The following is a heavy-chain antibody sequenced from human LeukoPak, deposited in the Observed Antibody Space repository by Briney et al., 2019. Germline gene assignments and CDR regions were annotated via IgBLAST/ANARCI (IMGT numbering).Heavy chain of an antibody. V-gene: IGHV4-31*03. D-gene: IGHD2-15*01. CDR3: AAMPHLGYCSGGSCPIDY. CDR2: IYYSGST. Sequence: PSQTLSLTCTVSGGSVISSGGYYWSWIRLHPGKGLEWIGYIYYSGSTYYNPSLKSRVTISVDTSKNQFSLKLSSVTAADTAVYYCAAMPHLGYCSGGSCPIDYWGQGTLVTVSS. CDR1: GGSVISSGGYY. J-gene: IGHJ4*02.